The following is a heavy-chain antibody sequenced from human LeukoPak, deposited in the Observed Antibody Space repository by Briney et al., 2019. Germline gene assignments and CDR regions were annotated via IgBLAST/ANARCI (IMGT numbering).Heavy chain of an antibody. Sequence: PGGSLRLSCAASGFTFSSYSMNWVRQAPGKGLEWVSSVSRSSSNIHYADSVKGRFTISRDNAKNSLYLQMNSLRAEDTAVYYCARDRVTTAGSWPEAFDIWGQGTMVTVSP. CDR1: GFTFSSYS. J-gene: IGHJ3*02. D-gene: IGHD6-13*01. CDR3: ARDRVTTAGSWPEAFDI. V-gene: IGHV3-21*01. CDR2: VSRSSSNI.